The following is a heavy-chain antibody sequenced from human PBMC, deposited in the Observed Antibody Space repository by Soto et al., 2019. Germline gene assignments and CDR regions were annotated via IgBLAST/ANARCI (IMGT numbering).Heavy chain of an antibody. V-gene: IGHV1-2*06. Sequence: QVQLVQSGAEVKKPGASVTVSCKASGYTFTGYYIYWVRQAPGQGLEWMGRINSNTRDTRYAQRFQGKVTMTSDTSINTAYMELRSLKSNDTAVYYCARTLGGAAYLQFWGQGTLVSVSS. J-gene: IGHJ1*01. D-gene: IGHD3-16*01. CDR3: ARTLGGAAYLQF. CDR2: INSNTRDT. CDR1: GYTFTGYY.